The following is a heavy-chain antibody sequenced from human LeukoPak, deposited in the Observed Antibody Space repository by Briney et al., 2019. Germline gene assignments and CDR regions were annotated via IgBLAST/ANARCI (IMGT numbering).Heavy chain of an antibody. V-gene: IGHV1-46*01. D-gene: IGHD5-24*01. CDR1: GYTFTSYY. CDR3: ASRGWLQGTHGGYYFDY. J-gene: IGHJ4*02. CDR2: INPSGGST. Sequence: ASVKVSCKASGYTFTSYYMHWVRQPPGQGLEWMGIINPSGGSTSYAQKFQGRVTMTRDTSTSTVYMELSSLRSEDTAVYYCASRGWLQGTHGGYYFDYWGQGTLVTVSS.